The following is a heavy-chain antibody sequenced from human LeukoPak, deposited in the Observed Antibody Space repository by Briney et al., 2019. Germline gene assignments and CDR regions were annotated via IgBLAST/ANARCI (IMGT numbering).Heavy chain of an antibody. V-gene: IGHV3-11*04. CDR3: ARDGTMVRGPHWFDP. J-gene: IGHJ5*02. CDR2: ISSSGSTI. CDR1: GFTFSDYY. Sequence: GGALRLSCAASGFTFSDYYMSWIRQAPGKGLEWVSYISSSGSTIYYADSVKGRFTISRDNAKNSLYLQMNSLRAEDTAVYYCARDGTMVRGPHWFDPWGQGTLVTVSS. D-gene: IGHD3-10*01.